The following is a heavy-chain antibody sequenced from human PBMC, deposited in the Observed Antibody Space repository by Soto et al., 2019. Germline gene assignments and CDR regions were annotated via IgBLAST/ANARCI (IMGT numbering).Heavy chain of an antibody. Sequence: GSLRLSCAASGFTFSSYGMHWVRQAPGKGLEWVAVISYDGSNKYYADSVKGRFTISRDNSKNTLYLQMNSLRAEDTAVYYCAKDTTIFGVVMAVWGQGTTVTVSS. V-gene: IGHV3-30*18. J-gene: IGHJ6*02. CDR3: AKDTTIFGVVMAV. D-gene: IGHD3-3*01. CDR2: ISYDGSNK. CDR1: GFTFSSYG.